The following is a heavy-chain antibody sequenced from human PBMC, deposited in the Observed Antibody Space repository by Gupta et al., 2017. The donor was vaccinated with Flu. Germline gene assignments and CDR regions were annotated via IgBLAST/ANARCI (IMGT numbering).Heavy chain of an antibody. D-gene: IGHD1-26*01. CDR1: GFTFRTYG. Sequence: QVQLVESGGGVVQPGTSLTLSCAASGFTFRTYGIHWVRQAPGKGLEWGAVRWSGGRKDFYAESVKGRFTISRENSNNTVYLQMNSLRSEDTAVYSCPGDDDTTSHYGNLAYWGQGTLVTVSS. CDR3: PGDDDTTSHYGNLAY. V-gene: IGHV3-33*01. CDR2: RWSGGRKD. J-gene: IGHJ4*02.